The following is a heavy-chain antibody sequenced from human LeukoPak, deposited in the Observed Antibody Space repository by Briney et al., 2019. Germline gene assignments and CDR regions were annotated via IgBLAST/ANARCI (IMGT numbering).Heavy chain of an antibody. CDR3: ARGFDSKSTYFDY. V-gene: IGHV4-59*01. CDR1: GGSISSYH. J-gene: IGHJ4*02. D-gene: IGHD5-12*01. Sequence: PSETLSLTCTVSGGSISSYHWNWIRQPPGKGLEWIGYISYSGSTNYNPSLKSRVTISLDTSKNQFSLTLRSVTAADTAVYYCARGFDSKSTYFDYWGQGTLVTVSS. CDR2: ISYSGST.